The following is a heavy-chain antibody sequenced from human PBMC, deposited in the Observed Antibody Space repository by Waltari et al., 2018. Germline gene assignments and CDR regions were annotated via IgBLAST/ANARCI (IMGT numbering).Heavy chain of an antibody. CDR1: GVNFSRYA. Sequence: QVQLVQSGAEVKTPGSSVTVSCKASGVNFSRYAIRWVQQAPGQGLEWMGGIIPIFGTANYAQKFQGRVTITTDESTSTAYMELSSLRSEDTAVYYCASGKSLNHDFDYWGQGTLVTVSS. J-gene: IGHJ4*02. V-gene: IGHV1-69*05. CDR2: IIPIFGTA. CDR3: ASGKSLNHDFDY. D-gene: IGHD2-15*01.